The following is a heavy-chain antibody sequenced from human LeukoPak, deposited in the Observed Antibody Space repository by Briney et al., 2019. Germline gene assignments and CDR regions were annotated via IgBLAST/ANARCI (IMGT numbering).Heavy chain of an antibody. CDR3: ARHVPSLLVPDYFDY. V-gene: IGHV4-38-2*02. CDR1: GYSITSGYY. Sequence: PSETLSLTCTVSGYSITSGYYWGWIRQPPGKGLEWIGSIYHSGSTFYNPSLKSRVTISVDTSKNQFSLKLSSVTAADTAVYYCARHVPSLLVPDYFDYWGQGTLVTVSS. D-gene: IGHD6-13*01. J-gene: IGHJ4*02. CDR2: IYHSGST.